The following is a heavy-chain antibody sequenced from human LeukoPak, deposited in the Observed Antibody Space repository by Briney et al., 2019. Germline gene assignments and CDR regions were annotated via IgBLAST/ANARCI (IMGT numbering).Heavy chain of an antibody. D-gene: IGHD3-22*01. V-gene: IGHV1-18*01. CDR3: ARDTAYDSSGYYYVY. J-gene: IGHJ4*02. CDR2: ISAYNGNT. CDR1: GYTFTSYG. Sequence: ASVKVSCKASGYTFTSYGISWVRQAPGQGLEWMGWISAYNGNTIYAQKLQGRVTMTTDTSTSTAYMELRSLRSDDTAVYYCARDTAYDSSGYYYVYWGQGTLVTVSS.